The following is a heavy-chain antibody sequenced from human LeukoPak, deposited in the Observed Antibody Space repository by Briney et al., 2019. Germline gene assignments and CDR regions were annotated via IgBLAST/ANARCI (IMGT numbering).Heavy chain of an antibody. CDR1: GGSFSAYY. CDR2: INHSGST. D-gene: IGHD3-22*01. Sequence: SETLSLTCAVYGGSFSAYYWSWVRQPPGKGLEWIGEINHSGSTNYNPSLKSRVAISVDTSRNQFSLRLSSVTAADTAVYYCARGQRITMTDWGQGTLVTVSS. J-gene: IGHJ4*02. V-gene: IGHV4-34*01. CDR3: ARGQRITMTD.